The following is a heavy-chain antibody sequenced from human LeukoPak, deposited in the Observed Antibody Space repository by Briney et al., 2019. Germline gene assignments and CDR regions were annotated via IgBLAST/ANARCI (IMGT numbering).Heavy chain of an antibody. CDR3: AREGLQSYCYYYMDV. CDR2: ISSSSSTI. J-gene: IGHJ6*03. D-gene: IGHD4-11*01. CDR1: GFTFSSYS. Sequence: GGSLRLSCAASGFTFSSYSMNWVRQAPGKGLEWVSYISSSSSTIYYADSVKGRFTISRDNAKNSLYLQMNSLRAEDTAVYYCAREGLQSYCYYYMDVWGKGTTVTVSS. V-gene: IGHV3-48*01.